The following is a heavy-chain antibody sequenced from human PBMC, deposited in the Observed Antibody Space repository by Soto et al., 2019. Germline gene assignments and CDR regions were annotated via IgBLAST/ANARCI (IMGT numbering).Heavy chain of an antibody. J-gene: IGHJ6*03. CDR1: GYTFTGYY. CDR2: INPNSGGT. Sequence: QVQLVQSGAEVKKPGASVKVSCKASGYTFTGYYMHWVRQAPGQGLEWMGWINPNSGGTNYAQKFQGWVTMTRDTSISTAYMERSRLRSDDTAVYYCAREAGYCSSTSCYSGDYYYMDVWGKGTTVTVSS. CDR3: AREAGYCSSTSCYSGDYYYMDV. D-gene: IGHD2-2*01. V-gene: IGHV1-2*04.